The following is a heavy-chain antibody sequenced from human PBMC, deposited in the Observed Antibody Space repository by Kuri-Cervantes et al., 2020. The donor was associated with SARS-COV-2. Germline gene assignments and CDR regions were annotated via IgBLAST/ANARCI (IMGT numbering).Heavy chain of an antibody. CDR2: IIPIFGTA. Sequence: SVKVSCKASGGTFSGYAISWVRQAPGQGLEWMGGIIPIFGTANYAQKFQGRVTITAGKSTSTAYMELSSLRSEDTAVYYCARFGSQEDGYNSGNYWGQGTLVTVSS. J-gene: IGHJ4*02. V-gene: IGHV1-69*06. D-gene: IGHD5-24*01. CDR1: GGTFSGYA. CDR3: ARFGSQEDGYNSGNY.